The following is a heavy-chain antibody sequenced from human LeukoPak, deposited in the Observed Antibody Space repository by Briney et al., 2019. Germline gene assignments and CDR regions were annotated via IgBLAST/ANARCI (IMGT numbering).Heavy chain of an antibody. V-gene: IGHV5-51*01. J-gene: IGHJ6*03. CDR3: AGHDIVVVPAAMNYYYYYMDV. D-gene: IGHD2-2*01. CDR1: GYSFTSYW. CDR2: IYPGDSDT. Sequence: GESLKISCKGSGYSFTSYWIGWVRQMPGKGPEWMGIIYPGDSDTRYSPSFQGQVTISADKSISTAYLQWSSLKASDTAMYYCAGHDIVVVPAAMNYYYYYMDVWGKGTTVTVSS.